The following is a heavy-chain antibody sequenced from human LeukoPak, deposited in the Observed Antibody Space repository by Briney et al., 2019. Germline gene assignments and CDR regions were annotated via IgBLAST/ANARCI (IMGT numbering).Heavy chain of an antibody. Sequence: SETLSLTCTVSGGSISTYYWNWIRQPPGKGLEWIGYIYYSGSTNYNPSVKSRVTISVDTSKNQFSLKLSSVTAADTAVYYCARRGSGWPFDYWGQGTLVTVSS. CDR2: IYYSGST. D-gene: IGHD6-19*01. CDR1: GGSISTYY. V-gene: IGHV4-59*13. CDR3: ARRGSGWPFDY. J-gene: IGHJ4*02.